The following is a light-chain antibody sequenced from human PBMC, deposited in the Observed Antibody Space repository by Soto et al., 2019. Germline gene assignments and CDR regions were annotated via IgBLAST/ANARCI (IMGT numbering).Light chain of an antibody. CDR3: QQRSNSGT. CDR2: DAS. CDR1: QSVSSY. J-gene: IGKJ1*01. Sequence: EIVLTQSPATLSLSPGERATLSCRASQSVSSYLAWYQQKPGQAPRLLIYDASNRATGIPARFSGSGSGTDFTLTISSLEPEDFAVYYCQQRSNSGTCGQGTKVDIK. V-gene: IGKV3-11*01.